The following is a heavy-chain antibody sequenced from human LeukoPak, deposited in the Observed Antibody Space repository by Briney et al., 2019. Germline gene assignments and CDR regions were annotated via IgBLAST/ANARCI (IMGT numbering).Heavy chain of an antibody. CDR3: AREQQLANLRGAFDI. Sequence: GGSLRLSCAASGFTFSDYYMSWIRQAPGKGLEWVSSISSSSSYIYYADSVKGRFTISRDNAKNSLYLQMNSLRAEDTAVYYCAREQQLANLRGAFDIWGQGTMVTVSS. V-gene: IGHV3-11*06. CDR1: GFTFSDYY. D-gene: IGHD6-13*01. CDR2: ISSSSSYI. J-gene: IGHJ3*02.